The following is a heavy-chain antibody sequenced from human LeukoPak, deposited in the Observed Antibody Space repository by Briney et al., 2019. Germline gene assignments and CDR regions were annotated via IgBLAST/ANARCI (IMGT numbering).Heavy chain of an antibody. V-gene: IGHV3-21*01. Sequence: GGSLRLSCAASGFTFSSYSMNWVRQAPGEGLEWVSSISSSSSYIYYADSVKGRFTISRDNAKNSLYLQMNSLRAEDTAVYYCARDPNLYYDSSGYGDWGQGTLVTVSS. J-gene: IGHJ4*02. D-gene: IGHD3-22*01. CDR1: GFTFSSYS. CDR3: ARDPNLYYDSSGYGD. CDR2: ISSSSSYI.